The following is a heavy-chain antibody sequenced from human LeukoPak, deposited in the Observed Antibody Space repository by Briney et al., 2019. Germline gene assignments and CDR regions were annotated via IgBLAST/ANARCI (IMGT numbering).Heavy chain of an antibody. CDR1: GGSFSGYY. CDR2: INHSGST. Sequence: SETLSITCAVYGGSFSGYYWSWIRQPPGKGLEWIGEINHSGSTNYNPSLKSRVTISVDTSKNQFSLKLSSVTAADTAVYYCARGAMDSSGYYYRRSYYFDYWGQGTLVTVSS. V-gene: IGHV4-34*01. D-gene: IGHD3-22*01. CDR3: ARGAMDSSGYYYRRSYYFDY. J-gene: IGHJ4*02.